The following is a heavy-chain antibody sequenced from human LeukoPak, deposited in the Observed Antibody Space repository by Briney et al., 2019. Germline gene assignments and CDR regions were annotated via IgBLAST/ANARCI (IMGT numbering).Heavy chain of an antibody. CDR2: IYYSGST. J-gene: IGHJ4*02. CDR3: AREGGITMVRGDFDY. D-gene: IGHD3-10*01. Sequence: SETLSLTCTVSGGSISSSSYYWGWIRQPPGKGLEWIGSIYYSGSTYYNPSLKSRVTISVDTSKNQFSLKLSSVTAADTAVYYCAREGGITMVRGDFDYWGQGTLVTVSS. CDR1: GGSISSSSYY. V-gene: IGHV4-39*07.